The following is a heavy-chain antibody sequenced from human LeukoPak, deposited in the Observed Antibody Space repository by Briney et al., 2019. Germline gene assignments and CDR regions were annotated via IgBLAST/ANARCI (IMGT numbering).Heavy chain of an antibody. D-gene: IGHD3-16*02. CDR1: GFTVSSNY. CDR3: ARWKGELSSYDY. V-gene: IGHV3-66*02. CDR2: IYSGGST. J-gene: IGHJ4*02. Sequence: GGSLGLSCAASGFTVSSNYMSWVRQAPGKGLEWVSVIYSGGSTYYADSVKGRFTISRDNSKNTPYLQMNSLRAEDTAVYYCARWKGELSSYDYWGQGTLVTVSS.